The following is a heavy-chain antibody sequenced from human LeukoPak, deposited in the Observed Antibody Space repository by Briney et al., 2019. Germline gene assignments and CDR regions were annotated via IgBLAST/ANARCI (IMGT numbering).Heavy chain of an antibody. V-gene: IGHV1-2*06. CDR2: INPNSGGT. D-gene: IGHD3-22*01. Sequence: ASVKVSCKASGYTFTGYYMHWVRQAPGQGLEWMGRINPNSGGTNYAQKFQGRVTMTRDTSISTAYMELSRLRSDDTAVYYCARDLRGPYYYDSSGYYHKWFDPWGQGTLVTVSS. J-gene: IGHJ5*02. CDR3: ARDLRGPYYYDSSGYYHKWFDP. CDR1: GYTFTGYY.